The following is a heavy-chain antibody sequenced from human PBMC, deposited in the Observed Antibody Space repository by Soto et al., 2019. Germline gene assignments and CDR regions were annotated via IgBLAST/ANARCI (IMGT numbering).Heavy chain of an antibody. D-gene: IGHD2-15*01. CDR1: GYPFSAFD. V-gene: IGHV1-8*01. CDR3: VRQPGGVATPGDDY. CDR2: MNPDSGDT. Sequence: QVQLVQSGAEVKKPGASVKVSCEASGYPFSAFDINWVRQAGGQGLEWMGWMNPDSGDTAFAQRFQDRLTMTRSPSISTAYMELSRLTSDDTAVYFCVRQPGGVATPGDDYWGQGTLVTVSS. J-gene: IGHJ4*02.